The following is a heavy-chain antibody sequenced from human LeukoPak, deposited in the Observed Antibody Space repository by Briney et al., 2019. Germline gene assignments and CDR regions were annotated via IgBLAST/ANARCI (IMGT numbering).Heavy chain of an antibody. CDR2: IIPILGIA. Sequence: ASVKVSCKASGGTFSSYAISWVRQAPGQGLEWMGRIIPILGIANYAQKFQGRVTITADKSTSTAYMELSSLRSEDTAVYYCALPRGGYSSSPFDYWGQGTLVTVSS. V-gene: IGHV1-69*04. J-gene: IGHJ4*02. CDR1: GGTFSSYA. CDR3: ALPRGGYSSSPFDY. D-gene: IGHD6-6*01.